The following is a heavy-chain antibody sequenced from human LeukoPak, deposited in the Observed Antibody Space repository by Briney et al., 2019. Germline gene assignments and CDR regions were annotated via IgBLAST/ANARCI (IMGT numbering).Heavy chain of an antibody. J-gene: IGHJ4*02. CDR1: GFTFSNAW. V-gene: IGHV3-15*01. CDR3: TPDIVVVPAATMDVVDY. CDR2: IKSKTDGGTT. Sequence: GGSLRLSCAASGFTFSNAWMSGLRQAPGKGLEGVGRIKSKTDGGTTDYAAAVKGRFIISRDDSNNMLYLQMNSLKTEDTAVYYCTPDIVVVPAATMDVVDYWGQGTLVTVSS. D-gene: IGHD2-2*01.